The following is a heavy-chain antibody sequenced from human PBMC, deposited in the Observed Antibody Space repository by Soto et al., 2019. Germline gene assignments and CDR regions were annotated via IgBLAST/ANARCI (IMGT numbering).Heavy chain of an antibody. J-gene: IGHJ4*02. CDR2: ISSSSSYI. D-gene: IGHD6-19*01. Sequence: PGGSLRLSCAASGFTFSSYSMNWVRQAPGKGLEWVSSISSSSSYIFYADSVKGRFTISKDNSKNTLSLQMNSLRAEDTALYYCAKAWSSDWYAHLDSWGLGILVTVSS. V-gene: IGHV3-21*04. CDR3: AKAWSSDWYAHLDS. CDR1: GFTFSSYS.